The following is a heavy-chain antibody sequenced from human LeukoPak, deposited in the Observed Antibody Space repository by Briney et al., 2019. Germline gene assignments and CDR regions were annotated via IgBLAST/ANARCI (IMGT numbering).Heavy chain of an antibody. CDR3: ARVRYYDFWSGWNFDY. V-gene: IGHV4-59*12. J-gene: IGHJ4*02. D-gene: IGHD3-3*01. CDR1: GGSISSYY. CDR2: IYYSGST. Sequence: PSETLSLTCTVSGGSISSYYWSWIRQPPGKGLEWIGYIYYSGSTNYNPSLKSRVTISVDTSKNQFSLKLSSVTAADTAVYYCARVRYYDFWSGWNFDYWGQGTLVTVSS.